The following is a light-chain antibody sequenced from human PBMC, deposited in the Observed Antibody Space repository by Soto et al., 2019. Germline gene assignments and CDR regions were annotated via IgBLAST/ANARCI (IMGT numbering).Light chain of an antibody. J-gene: IGKJ2*01. V-gene: IGKV3-20*01. CDR2: GAS. CDR3: QQYDTSPYT. CDR1: QSVDSSY. Sequence: EIVLTQSPGTLSLSPGERATLSCRASQSVDSSYFAWYQQKPGQAPRLLIYGASSRATGIPDRFSGSGSGTDFTLTISRLEPEDFAVYYCQQYDTSPYTFGQGTKLEIK.